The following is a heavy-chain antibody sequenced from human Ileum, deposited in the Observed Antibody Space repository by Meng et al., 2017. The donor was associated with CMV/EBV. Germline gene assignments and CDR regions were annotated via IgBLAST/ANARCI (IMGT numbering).Heavy chain of an antibody. CDR1: VFIFNNYA. Sequence: GSLRLSCAGSVFIFNNYAMSWVRQAPGQGLEWVASIGGTGAITYYADSVKGRFTISRDNSKNTLYLQMNNLRAEDTALYYCAKDMAYGGQGTLVTVSS. CDR3: AKDMAY. J-gene: IGHJ4*02. V-gene: IGHV3-23*01. CDR2: IGGTGAIT. D-gene: IGHD3-16*01.